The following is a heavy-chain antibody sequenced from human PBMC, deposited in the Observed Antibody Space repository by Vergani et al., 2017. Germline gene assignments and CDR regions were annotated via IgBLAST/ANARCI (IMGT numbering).Heavy chain of an antibody. Sequence: EVQLLESGGGLVQPGGSLRLSCAASGFTFSSYAMSWVRQAPGKGLEWVSSISSSSSYIYYADSVKGRFTISRDNAKNSLYLQMNSLRAEDTAVYYCARVSHFIVVVPAAQGSHYGMDVWGQGP. J-gene: IGHJ6*02. CDR1: GFTFSSYA. V-gene: IGHV3-21*01. CDR3: ARVSHFIVVVPAAQGSHYGMDV. CDR2: ISSSSSYI. D-gene: IGHD2-2*01.